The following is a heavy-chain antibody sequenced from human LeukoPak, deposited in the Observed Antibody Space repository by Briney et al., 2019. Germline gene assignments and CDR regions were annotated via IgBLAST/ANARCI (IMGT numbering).Heavy chain of an antibody. D-gene: IGHD3-22*01. J-gene: IGHJ4*02. V-gene: IGHV3-23*01. CDR1: GITLSNYG. Sequence: GGSLRLSCAVSGITLSNYGMSWVRQAPGKGLEWVAGISDSGGRTNYADSVKGRFTISRDNPKNTIYLQMTSLRAEDMAVYFCAKRGVVIRVILVGFHKEAYYFDSWGQGALVTVSS. CDR3: AKRGVVIRVILVGFHKEAYYFDS. CDR2: ISDSGGRT.